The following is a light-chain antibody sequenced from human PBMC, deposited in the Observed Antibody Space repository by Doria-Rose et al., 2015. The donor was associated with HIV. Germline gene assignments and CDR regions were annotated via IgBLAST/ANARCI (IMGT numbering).Light chain of an antibody. CDR2: ATS. CDR3: QQSYSIPYT. V-gene: IGKV1-39*01. CDR1: QSISSY. Sequence: TQSPSSPSTSVGDRVTITCRASQSISSYLNWYQQKPGKAPKLLVYATSTLQSGVPSRFSGSGSGTDFTLTISSLQPEDFGTYHCQQSYSIPYTFGQGTKLEIK. J-gene: IGKJ2*01.